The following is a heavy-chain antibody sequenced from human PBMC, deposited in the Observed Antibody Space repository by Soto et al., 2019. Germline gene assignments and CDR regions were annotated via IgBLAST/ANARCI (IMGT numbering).Heavy chain of an antibody. J-gene: IGHJ3*02. CDR3: ARGGYYDSSGRAFDI. CDR1: GGSISSGGYY. CDR2: IYYSGST. D-gene: IGHD3-22*01. V-gene: IGHV4-31*03. Sequence: QVQLQESGPGLVKPSQTLSLTCTVSGGSISSGGYYWSWIRQHPGKGLEWIGYIYYSGSTYYNPSLKMRVSISVDTSKNQFSLKLSSMTAADTAVYYCARGGYYDSSGRAFDIWGQGTMVTVSS.